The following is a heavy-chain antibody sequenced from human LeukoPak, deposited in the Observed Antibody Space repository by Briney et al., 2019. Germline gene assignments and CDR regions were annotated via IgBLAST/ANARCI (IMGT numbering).Heavy chain of an antibody. CDR2: IWYDGSNK. J-gene: IGHJ4*02. V-gene: IGHV3-33*01. D-gene: IGHD4-23*01. CDR3: ARDPSAGGGNYLEN. Sequence: PGRSLRLSCTASGFTFGSSGMHWDRQAPGKGPEWVAVIWYDGSNKYYAHSEKGRFTISRDNSKNTLYLQMNSLRAEDTALYYCARDPSAGGGNYLENWGQGALVTVSS. CDR1: GFTFGSSG.